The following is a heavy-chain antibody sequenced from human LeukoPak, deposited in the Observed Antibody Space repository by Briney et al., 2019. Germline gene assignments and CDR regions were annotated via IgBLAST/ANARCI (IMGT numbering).Heavy chain of an antibody. D-gene: IGHD3-9*01. V-gene: IGHV5-51*01. CDR2: IYPGDSDT. CDR1: GYSFTSYW. Sequence: GESLKISCKGSGYSFTSYWIGWVRQMPGKGLEWMGIIYPGDSDTRYSPSFQRHVTISADKSISTAYLQWSSLKASDTAMYYCARPRGADFDWLLPQDWGQGTLVTVSS. CDR3: ARPRGADFDWLLPQD. J-gene: IGHJ4*02.